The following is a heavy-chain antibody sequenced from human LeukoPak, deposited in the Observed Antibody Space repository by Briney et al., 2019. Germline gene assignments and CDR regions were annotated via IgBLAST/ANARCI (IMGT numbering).Heavy chain of an antibody. CDR2: ISAYNGNT. Sequence: ASVKVSCKASGYTFTSYGISWVRQAPGQGLEWMGWISAYNGNTNYAQKLQGRVTMTRNTSISTAYMELSSLRSEDTAVYYCARVLTYYYGSSWFDPWGQGTLVTVSS. CDR1: GYTFTSYG. D-gene: IGHD3-10*01. CDR3: ARVLTYYYGSSWFDP. V-gene: IGHV1-18*01. J-gene: IGHJ5*02.